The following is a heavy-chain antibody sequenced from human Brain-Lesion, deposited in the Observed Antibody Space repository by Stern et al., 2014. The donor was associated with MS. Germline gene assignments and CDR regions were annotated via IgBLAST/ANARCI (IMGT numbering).Heavy chain of an antibody. CDR3: ARFPASRPHVFDS. J-gene: IGHJ4*02. D-gene: IGHD6-13*01. V-gene: IGHV4-4*02. CDR2: SDHSGST. CDR1: GGSISSSNW. Sequence: QLQLQESGPGLVKPSGTLSLTCAVSGGSISSSNWWSWVRQSPGKGLEWIGESDHSGSTIYNPSLKSRVTVSVDKSKTRLYLNLRSVTAADTAVYFCARFPASRPHVFDSWGQGTLVTVSS.